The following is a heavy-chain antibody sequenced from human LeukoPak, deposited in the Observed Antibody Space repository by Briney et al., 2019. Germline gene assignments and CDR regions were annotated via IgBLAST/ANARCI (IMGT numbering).Heavy chain of an antibody. Sequence: PLQTLSLTCAVSGDSVSSKNGAWNWIRQSPSRGLEWLGRTYYRSKWYNDYAESMEGRMTISQDTSKNQYSLHLNSVTPDDTAVYYCARDLGTTGWHTFDYWGQGTLVTVSS. V-gene: IGHV6-1*01. J-gene: IGHJ4*02. CDR3: ARDLGTTGWHTFDY. CDR1: GDSVSSKNGA. D-gene: IGHD6-19*01. CDR2: TYYRSKWYN.